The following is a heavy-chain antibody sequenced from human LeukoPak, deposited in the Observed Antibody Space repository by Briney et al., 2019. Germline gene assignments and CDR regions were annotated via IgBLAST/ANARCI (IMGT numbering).Heavy chain of an antibody. D-gene: IGHD3-3*01. J-gene: IGHJ6*02. V-gene: IGHV1-46*01. Sequence: ASVKVSCKASGYTFTSYYMHWVRQAPGQGLEWMGIINPSGGSTSYAQKFQGRVTMTRDTSTNTVYMELSSLRSEDTAVYYCASRPPDYDSAHYYYYGMDVWGQGTTVTVSS. CDR2: INPSGGST. CDR3: ASRPPDYDSAHYYYYGMDV. CDR1: GYTFTSYY.